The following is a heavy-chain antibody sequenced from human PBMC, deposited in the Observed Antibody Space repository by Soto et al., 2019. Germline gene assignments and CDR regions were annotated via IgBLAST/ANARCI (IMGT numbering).Heavy chain of an antibody. CDR2: ISYDGSNK. CDR1: GFTFSSYG. Sequence: QVQLVESGGGVVQPGRSLRLSCAASGFTFSSYGMHWVRQAPGKGLEWVAVISYDGSNKYYADSVKGRFTISRDNSKNTLYLQMNSLRAEDTAVYYCAKGSGIVLMVYDQYYFDYWGQGNLVTVSS. D-gene: IGHD2-8*01. J-gene: IGHJ4*02. V-gene: IGHV3-30*18. CDR3: AKGSGIVLMVYDQYYFDY.